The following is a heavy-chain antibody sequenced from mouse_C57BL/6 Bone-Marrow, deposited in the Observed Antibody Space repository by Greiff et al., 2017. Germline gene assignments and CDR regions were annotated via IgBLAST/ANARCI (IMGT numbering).Heavy chain of an antibody. CDR3: ARVFNPGYYWFAY. V-gene: IGHV5-17*01. J-gene: IGHJ3*01. CDR2: ISSGSSTI. D-gene: IGHD2-3*01. CDR1: GFTFSDYG. Sequence: EVKLMESGGGLVKPGGSLKLSCAASGFTFSDYGMHWVRQAPEKGLEWVAYISSGSSTIYYADTVKGRFTISRDNAKNTLFLQMTSLRSEDTAMYYCARVFNPGYYWFAYWCQGTLVTVSA.